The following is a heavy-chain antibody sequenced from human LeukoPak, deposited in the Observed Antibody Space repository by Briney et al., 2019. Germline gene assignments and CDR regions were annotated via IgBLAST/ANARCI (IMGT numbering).Heavy chain of an antibody. CDR2: IKAKTGGETA. Sequence: GGSLRLSCAVYGFTFNDAWMTWVRQAPGRGMEWVARIKAKTGGETADYDAPMKHILRISKDDSNNVISRQMSSRKSEDSAVYYCTRVFCSNSFICHWDVPFAVWGEGTTVTVSS. D-gene: IGHD2-2*01. J-gene: IGHJ3*01. CDR3: TRVFCSNSFICHWDVPFAV. CDR1: GFTFNDAW. V-gene: IGHV3-15*01.